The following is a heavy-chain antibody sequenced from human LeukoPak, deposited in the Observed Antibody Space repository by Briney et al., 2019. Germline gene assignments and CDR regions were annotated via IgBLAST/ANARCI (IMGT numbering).Heavy chain of an antibody. CDR1: GGSISSYY. D-gene: IGHD6-13*01. CDR2: IYYSGTT. J-gene: IGHJ4*02. Sequence: SETLSLTCTVSGGSISSYYWSWIRQPPGKGLEWIGYIYYSGTTNYNPSLKSRVTISVDTSKNQFSLKLSSVTAADTAVYYCARGVHIAATQYGYWGQGTLVTVSS. CDR3: ARGVHIAATQYGY. V-gene: IGHV4-59*01.